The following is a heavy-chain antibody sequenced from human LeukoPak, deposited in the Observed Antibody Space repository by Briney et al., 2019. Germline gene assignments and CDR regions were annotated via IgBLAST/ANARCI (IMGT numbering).Heavy chain of an antibody. J-gene: IGHJ4*02. D-gene: IGHD3-22*01. CDR1: GGSISSYY. CDR2: IYYSGST. V-gene: IGHV4-59*08. CDR3: ARHSGDSSGYYHPFDY. Sequence: NPSETLSLTFTVSGGSISSYYWSWIRQPPGKGLEWIGYIYYSGSTNYNPSLKSRVTISVDTSKNQFSLKLSSVTAADTAVYYCARHSGDSSGYYHPFDYWGQGTLVTVSS.